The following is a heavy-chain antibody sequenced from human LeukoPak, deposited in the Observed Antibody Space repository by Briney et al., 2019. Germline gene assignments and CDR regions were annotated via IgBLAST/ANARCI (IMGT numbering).Heavy chain of an antibody. Sequence: GGSLRLSCAASGFTFSSYAMHWVRQGPGKGLEWVAYIAHHGSNKYYADSVEGRFTVSRDNSKRTLYLQMNNLRADDTAVYYCAKDGSWSCTDWGQGALVTVSS. CDR1: GFTFSSYA. CDR3: AKDGSWSCTD. CDR2: IAHHGSNK. D-gene: IGHD2-8*02. V-gene: IGHV3-30*02. J-gene: IGHJ4*02.